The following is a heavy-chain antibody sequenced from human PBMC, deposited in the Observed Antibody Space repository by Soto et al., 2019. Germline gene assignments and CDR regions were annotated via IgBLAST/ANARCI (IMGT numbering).Heavy chain of an antibody. Sequence: SEILAVTSKFTDGSIIISYWIWMRQPPWKGLEWIGYIYYTGTTYYSPSLKSRVIISVGASKNQFSLKLSSVTAADTAVYYCARDFWFEELSGGYYHYAMDVWGRGTTGTVSS. D-gene: IGHD3-10*01. CDR3: ARDFWFEELSGGYYHYAMDV. CDR1: DGSIIISY. CDR2: IYYTGTT. V-gene: IGHV4-59*01. J-gene: IGHJ6*02.